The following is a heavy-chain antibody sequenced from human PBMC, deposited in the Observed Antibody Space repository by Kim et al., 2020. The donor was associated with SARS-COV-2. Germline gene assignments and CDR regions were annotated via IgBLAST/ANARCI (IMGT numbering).Heavy chain of an antibody. V-gene: IGHV3-15*01. CDR1: GFSFSRAW. Sequence: GESLRLSCEVSGFSFSRAWMSWVRRAPGKGLEWVARIKSRVDGETTDYAAPVKGRFAISRDDSKDTLFLQMNSLKTDDTAVYYCAIETSRTGNYWDHWGQGTLVTVSS. D-gene: IGHD2-8*02. CDR2: IKSRVDGETT. CDR3: AIETSRTGNYWDH. J-gene: IGHJ4*02.